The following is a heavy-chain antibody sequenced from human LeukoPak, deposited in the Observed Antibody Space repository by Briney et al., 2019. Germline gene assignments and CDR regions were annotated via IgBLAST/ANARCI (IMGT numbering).Heavy chain of an antibody. CDR1: GFTFSNAW. CDR3: TTGTEVAMGVFAP. CDR2: IKSKTDGGTT. J-gene: IGHJ5*02. V-gene: IGHV3-15*01. Sequence: GGSLRLSCAASGFTFSNAWMSWVRQAPGKGLELVGRIKSKTDGGTTDYAAPVKGRFTISRDDSKNTLFLQMNSLKTDDTAVYSCTTGTEVAMGVFAPWGQGTLVTVSS. D-gene: IGHD5-24*01.